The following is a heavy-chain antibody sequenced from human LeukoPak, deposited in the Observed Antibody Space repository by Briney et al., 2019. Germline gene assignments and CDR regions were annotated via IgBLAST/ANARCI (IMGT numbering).Heavy chain of an antibody. D-gene: IGHD6-13*01. CDR1: GFTFSRYG. J-gene: IGHJ5*02. CDR2: IWFDGSNK. Sequence: GGSLRLSCAASGFTFSRYGMHWLRQAPGTGLEWVAVIWFDGSNKDYADPVRGRFTISRDNSENMLYLQMNSLRVEDTAVYYCAREHTIAATGTHWFDPWGQGTLVAVSS. CDR3: AREHTIAATGTHWFDP. V-gene: IGHV3-33*01.